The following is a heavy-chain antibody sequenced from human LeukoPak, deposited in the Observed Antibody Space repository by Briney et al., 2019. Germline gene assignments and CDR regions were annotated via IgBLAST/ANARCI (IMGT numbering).Heavy chain of an antibody. D-gene: IGHD4-11*01. Sequence: ASVKVSCKASRYTFTGYYMHWVRQAPGQGLEWMGWINPNTAGTNYAQKFLGGVTLTLDTSISTAYMELTRLTSDDTAVYYCATSAGDYRAGHYYYMGVWGKGTSVTVSS. CDR3: ATSAGDYRAGHYYYMGV. V-gene: IGHV1-2*02. CDR1: RYTFTGYY. J-gene: IGHJ6*03. CDR2: INPNTAGT.